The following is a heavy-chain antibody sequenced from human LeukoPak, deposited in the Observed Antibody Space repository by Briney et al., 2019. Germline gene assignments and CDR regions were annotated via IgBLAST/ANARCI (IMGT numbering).Heavy chain of an antibody. CDR1: GFTFSSYS. V-gene: IGHV3-48*01. J-gene: IGHJ4*02. D-gene: IGHD6-13*01. CDR2: ISSSSSTI. Sequence: SGGSLRLSCAASGFTFSSYSMNWVRQAPGKGLEWVSYISSSSSTIYYADSVKGRFTISRDNSKNTLYLQMNSLRAEDTAVYYCARESRGSSWFSRPSKDYFDYWGQGTLVTVSS. CDR3: ARESRGSSWFSRPSKDYFDY.